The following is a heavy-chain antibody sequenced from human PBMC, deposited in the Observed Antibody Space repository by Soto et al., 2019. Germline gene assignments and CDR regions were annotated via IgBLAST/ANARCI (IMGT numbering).Heavy chain of an antibody. Sequence: QVQLVESGGGVVQPGRSLRLSCAASGFTFSSCGMHWVRQAPGKGLEWVAVISYGRSNKYYADSVQGRFTISRDDSKNTLYLQMNSLRVEDTAVYYCAKDFAGYDPVDYWGQGTLVTVSS. CDR2: ISYGRSNK. CDR1: GFTFSSCG. D-gene: IGHD3-9*01. J-gene: IGHJ4*02. CDR3: AKDFAGYDPVDY. V-gene: IGHV3-30*18.